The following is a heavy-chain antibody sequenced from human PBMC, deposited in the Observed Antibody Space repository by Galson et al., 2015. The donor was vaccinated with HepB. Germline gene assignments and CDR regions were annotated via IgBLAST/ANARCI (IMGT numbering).Heavy chain of an antibody. CDR3: AKDSTYNTSRYAFDY. Sequence: SLRLSCAASGFTSSNYAMSWVRQAPGKGLEWVSVISGSGGTTSYADSVKGRFTISRDNSKNTLYLQMNSLRVEDTAVYYCAKDSTYNTSRYAFDYWGQGALVTVSS. D-gene: IGHD6-13*01. J-gene: IGHJ4*02. CDR2: ISGSGGTT. V-gene: IGHV3-23*01. CDR1: GFTSSNYA.